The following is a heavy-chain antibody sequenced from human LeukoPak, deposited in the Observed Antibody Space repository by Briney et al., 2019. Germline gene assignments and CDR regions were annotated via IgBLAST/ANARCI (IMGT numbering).Heavy chain of an antibody. CDR3: ASHSSSWYGFDY. V-gene: IGHV3-64*04. CDR1: GFTFSSFA. D-gene: IGHD6-13*01. J-gene: IGHJ4*02. CDR2: ISRNGGST. Sequence: GGSLRLSCSASGFTFSSFAMHWVRQAPGKGLEYVAAISRNGGSTYYADSVKGRFTISRDNSKNTLYLQMNSLRAEDTAVYYCASHSSSWYGFDYWGQGTLVTVSS.